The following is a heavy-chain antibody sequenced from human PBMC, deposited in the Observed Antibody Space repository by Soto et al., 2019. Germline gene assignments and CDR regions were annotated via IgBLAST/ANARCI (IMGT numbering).Heavy chain of an antibody. V-gene: IGHV4-34*01. J-gene: IGHJ4*02. D-gene: IGHD3-22*01. CDR2: INNSGGT. Sequence: PSESLSLTCAVDGGSFSAYYWSWIRQPPGKGLEWIGEINNSGGTSYNPSLKSRVTISVDTSKSQFSLKLTSVTAAARAVYSCAGGSVETVGSSGCYAYWGQGTPVTVSS. CDR1: GGSFSAYY. CDR3: AGGSVETVGSSGCYAY.